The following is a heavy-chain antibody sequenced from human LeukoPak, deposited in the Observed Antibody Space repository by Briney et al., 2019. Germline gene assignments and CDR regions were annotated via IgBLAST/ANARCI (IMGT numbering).Heavy chain of an antibody. J-gene: IGHJ4*02. CDR1: GFTFSSYA. D-gene: IGHD4/OR15-4a*01. V-gene: IGHV3-30-3*01. CDR2: ISYDGSNK. Sequence: PGRSLRLSCAASGFTFSSYAMHWVRQAPGKGLEWVAVISYDGSNKYYADSVTGRFTISRDNSKNTLYLQMNSLRAEDTAVYYCKGRCWDSDYWGQGTLVTVSS. CDR3: KGRCWDSDY.